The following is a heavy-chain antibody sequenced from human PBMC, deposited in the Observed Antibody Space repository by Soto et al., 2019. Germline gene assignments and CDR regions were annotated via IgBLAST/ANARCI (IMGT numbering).Heavy chain of an antibody. J-gene: IGHJ6*01. CDR1: GGSMGSYY. D-gene: IGHD4-17*01. CDR2: IYSSGTI. CDR3: ARASMTTIAMDV. Sequence: SETLSLTCTVSGGSMGSYYWTWIRKPPGKGLEWIGYIYSSGTINYNPSLKSRVTISLDTSKNQFSLKLTSVTAADTAVYYCARASMTTIAMDVWGRGNTVTVSS. V-gene: IGHV4-59*01.